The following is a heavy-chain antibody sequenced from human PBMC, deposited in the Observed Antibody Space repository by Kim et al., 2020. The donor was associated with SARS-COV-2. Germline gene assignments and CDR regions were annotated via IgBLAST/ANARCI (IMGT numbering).Heavy chain of an antibody. CDR1: GFTLSSYA. V-gene: IGHV3-30*04. Sequence: GGSLRLSCAASGFTLSSYAMYWVRQAPGKGLEWVAIISYDGSNTHYADSVKGRLTISRDNSKNTLYLQMNSLRAEDTAVYYCARERGYCSDSSCYYYGMDVWGQGTAVTVSS. CDR2: ISYDGSNT. CDR3: ARERGYCSDSSCYYYGMDV. D-gene: IGHD2-15*01. J-gene: IGHJ6*02.